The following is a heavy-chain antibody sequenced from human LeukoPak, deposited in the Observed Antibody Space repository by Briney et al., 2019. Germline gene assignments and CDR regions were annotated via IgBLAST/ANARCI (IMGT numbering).Heavy chain of an antibody. CDR2: IFTSGST. V-gene: IGHV4-4*07. D-gene: IGHD1-20*01. CDR1: GGSISSYY. J-gene: IGHJ6*03. Sequence: SETLSLTCTASGGSISSYYWSWIRQPPGKGLEWIGRIFTSGSTNYNASLRSRVTMSVATSKNQFSLKLSSVTAADTAVYYCARGYNWVSPTRNFYYMDVWGKGTTVTV. CDR3: ARGYNWVSPTRNFYYMDV.